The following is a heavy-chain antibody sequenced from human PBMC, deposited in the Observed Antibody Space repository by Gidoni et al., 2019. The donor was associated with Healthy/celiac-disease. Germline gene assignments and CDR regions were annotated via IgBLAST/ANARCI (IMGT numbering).Heavy chain of an antibody. Sequence: QVQLQQWGAGLLKPSETLSLTCAVYGGSFSGYYWSWIRQPPGKGLEWIGEINHSGSTNYNPSLKSRVTISVDTSKNQFSLKLSSVTAADTAVYYCARAIGEQWLALYYFDYWGQGTLVTVSS. CDR1: GGSFSGYY. J-gene: IGHJ4*02. D-gene: IGHD6-19*01. CDR3: ARAIGEQWLALYYFDY. CDR2: INHSGST. V-gene: IGHV4-34*01.